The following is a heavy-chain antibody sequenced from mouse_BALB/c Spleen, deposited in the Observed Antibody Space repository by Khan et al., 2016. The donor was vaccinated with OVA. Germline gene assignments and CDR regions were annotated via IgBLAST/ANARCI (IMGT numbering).Heavy chain of an antibody. J-gene: IGHJ1*01. Sequence: EVQLLETGGGLVRPGGSLKLSCAASGFSFTSYTMSWVRQTPAKRLEWVATISSGSTYTYYPDSVKGRFTISRDNAKNTLYLQMSSLKSEDTAMYYCTRDGNYAHWYFDVWGAGTTVTVSS. CDR1: GFSFTSYT. CDR3: TRDGNYAHWYFDV. D-gene: IGHD2-1*01. V-gene: IGHV5-6-4*01. CDR2: ISSGSTYT.